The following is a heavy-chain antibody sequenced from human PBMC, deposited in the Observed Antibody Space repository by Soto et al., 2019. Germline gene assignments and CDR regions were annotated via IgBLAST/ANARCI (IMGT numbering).Heavy chain of an antibody. Sequence: QVQLQESGPGLVKPSETLSLTCTVSGGSISSYYRSWIRQPPGKGLEWIGYIYYSGSTNYNPSLKSRVTISVDTSKNQFSLKLSSVTAADTAVYYCARSSGWYLPFDYWGQGTLVTVSS. CDR3: ARSSGWYLPFDY. D-gene: IGHD6-19*01. CDR1: GGSISSYY. V-gene: IGHV4-59*01. J-gene: IGHJ4*02. CDR2: IYYSGST.